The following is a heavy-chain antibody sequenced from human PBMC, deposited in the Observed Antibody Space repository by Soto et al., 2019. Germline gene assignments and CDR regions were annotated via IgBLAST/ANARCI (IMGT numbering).Heavy chain of an antibody. D-gene: IGHD2-21*02. J-gene: IGHJ6*02. CDR2: IYHSGSI. CDR3: AREDDGGDSLDV. V-gene: IGHV4-59*12. Sequence: PSETLSLTCTVSGDSISSFYWTWIRQPPGKGLEWVGYIYHSGSILYNPSLKSRVTISVDTSKNQFSLHLTSVTAADTAVYFCAREDDGGDSLDVWGQGTTVTVSS. CDR1: GDSISSFY.